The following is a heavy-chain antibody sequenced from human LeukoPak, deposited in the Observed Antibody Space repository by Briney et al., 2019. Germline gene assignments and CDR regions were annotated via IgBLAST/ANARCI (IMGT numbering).Heavy chain of an antibody. CDR1: GGTFSSYA. Sequence: ASVKVSCKASGGTFSSYAISWVRQAPGQGLEWMGRINPSGGNTSYAQKFQGRVTMTRDMSTSTVYMELSSLRSEDTAVYYCARVGASGPWGQGTLVTVSS. V-gene: IGHV1-46*01. J-gene: IGHJ5*02. CDR2: INPSGGNT. CDR3: ARVGASGP. D-gene: IGHD1-26*01.